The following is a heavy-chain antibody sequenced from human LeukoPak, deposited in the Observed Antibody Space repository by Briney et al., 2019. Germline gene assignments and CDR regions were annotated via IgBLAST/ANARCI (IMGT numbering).Heavy chain of an antibody. CDR3: AREAQPRYGEPNNNWFDP. Sequence: ASVKVSCKACVYTFTGYYIQWVRQAPGQGLEWMGWINPNRGGTNYAQKFQGRVTMTRDTSISTASMEMSRLRYDDTAVYYCAREAQPRYGEPNNNWFDPWGQGTLVTVS. D-gene: IGHD4-17*01. CDR1: VYTFTGYY. J-gene: IGHJ5*02. CDR2: INPNRGGT. V-gene: IGHV1-2*02.